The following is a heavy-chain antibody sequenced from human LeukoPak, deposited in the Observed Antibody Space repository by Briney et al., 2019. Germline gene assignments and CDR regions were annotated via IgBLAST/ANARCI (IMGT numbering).Heavy chain of an antibody. CDR2: IWYDGSNK. J-gene: IGHJ4*02. CDR3: AREAVTKDVFDY. CDR1: GFTFSSYG. Sequence: PGGSLRLSCAASGFTFSSYGMHWVRQAPGKGLEWVAVIWYDGSNKYYADSVKGRFIISRDNSKNTLYLQMNSLRAEDTAVYYCAREAVTKDVFDYWGQGTLVTVSS. V-gene: IGHV3-33*01. D-gene: IGHD4-17*01.